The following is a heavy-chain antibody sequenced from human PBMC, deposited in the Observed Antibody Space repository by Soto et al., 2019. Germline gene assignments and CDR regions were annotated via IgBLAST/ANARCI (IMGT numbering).Heavy chain of an antibody. V-gene: IGHV4-39*01. CDR3: ARREYSSSSWFDP. CDR2: IYYSGST. D-gene: IGHD6-6*01. J-gene: IGHJ5*02. CDR1: GGSISSSSYY. Sequence: SETLSLTCTVSGGSISSSSYYWGWIRQPPGKGLEWIGSIYYSGSTYYNPSLKSRVTISVDTSKNQFSLKLSSVTAADTAVYYCARREYSSSSWFDPWAQGTLVTVS.